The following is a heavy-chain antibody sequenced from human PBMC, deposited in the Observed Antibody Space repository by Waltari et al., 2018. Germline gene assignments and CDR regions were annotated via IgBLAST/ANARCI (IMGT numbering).Heavy chain of an antibody. J-gene: IGHJ5*02. D-gene: IGHD2-15*01. CDR2: FDPEDGEA. V-gene: IGHV1-24*01. CDR1: GYSLTESA. CDR3: TRDRVGYCSGGTCYSRWFDP. Sequence: QVQLVQSGAEVKKHGASVKVSCRVSGYSLTESALHWVRQAPGKGLEWVGGFDPEDGEAVYAQEFQGRVTMTEDTSKDTAYMELSILTYEDTAVYYCTRDRVGYCSGGTCYSRWFDPWGQGTLVTVSS.